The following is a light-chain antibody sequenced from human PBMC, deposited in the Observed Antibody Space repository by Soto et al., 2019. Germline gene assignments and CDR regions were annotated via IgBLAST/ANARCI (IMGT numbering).Light chain of an antibody. J-gene: IGKJ1*01. Sequence: EIVMTQSPATLSVSPGERATLSCRASQSVSSNLAWYQQKPGQAPRLLIYGASTRANGVPARFSGGGSGTEFTLTISSLQSEDFALYYCQQYRTFGQGTKVEIK. CDR1: QSVSSN. CDR2: GAS. CDR3: QQYRT. V-gene: IGKV3-15*01.